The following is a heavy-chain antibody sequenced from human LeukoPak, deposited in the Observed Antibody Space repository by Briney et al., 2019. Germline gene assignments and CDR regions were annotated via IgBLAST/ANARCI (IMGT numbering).Heavy chain of an antibody. CDR3: ARGGMIVVVINAFDI. Sequence: GGSLRLSCAASGFTFSSYGMHWVRQAPGKGLEWVAFIRYDGSNKYYADSVKGRFTISRDNSKNTLYLQMNSLRAEDTAVYYCARGGMIVVVINAFDIWGQGTMVTVSS. CDR2: IRYDGSNK. V-gene: IGHV3-30*02. D-gene: IGHD3-22*01. J-gene: IGHJ3*02. CDR1: GFTFSSYG.